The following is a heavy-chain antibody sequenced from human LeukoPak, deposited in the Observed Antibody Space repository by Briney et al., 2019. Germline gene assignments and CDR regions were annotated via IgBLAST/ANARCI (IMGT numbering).Heavy chain of an antibody. J-gene: IGHJ4*02. D-gene: IGHD3-22*01. Sequence: GGSLRLSCAASGFAFSSYAMQWVRQPPGEGLEWVAFIPYDGSSKYYADSVRGRFTISRDNSKNTLYLQMSSLRSEDTAVYYCARAYYYDGSGFRFDSWGQGTLVTVSS. CDR2: IPYDGSSK. CDR3: ARAYYYDGSGFRFDS. CDR1: GFAFSSYA. V-gene: IGHV3-30*15.